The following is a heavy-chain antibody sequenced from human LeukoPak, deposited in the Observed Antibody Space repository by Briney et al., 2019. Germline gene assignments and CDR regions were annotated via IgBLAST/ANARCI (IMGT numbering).Heavy chain of an antibody. CDR2: IYSGGST. CDR3: ARLKLRVYSGYEIRWDAFDI. D-gene: IGHD5-12*01. J-gene: IGHJ3*02. V-gene: IGHV3-53*01. CDR1: GFTVSSNY. Sequence: GGSLRLSCAASGFTVSSNYMSWVRQAPGKGLEWVSDIYSGGSTYYADSVKGRFTISRDNSKNTLYLQMNSLIAEDTAVYYCARLKLRVYSGYEIRWDAFDIWGQGTMVTVSS.